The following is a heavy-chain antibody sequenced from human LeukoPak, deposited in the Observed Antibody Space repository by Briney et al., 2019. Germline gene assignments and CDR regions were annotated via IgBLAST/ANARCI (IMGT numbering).Heavy chain of an antibody. Sequence: GGSLRLSCAASGFTFSSYSMNWVRQAPGKGLEWVSSISSSSSYIYYADSVKGRFTISRDNAKNSLYLQMNSLRAEDTAVHFCARMLRSGNYYFDSWGQGTPVTVSP. CDR3: ARMLRSGNYYFDS. V-gene: IGHV3-21*01. CDR2: ISSSSSYI. CDR1: GFTFSSYS. D-gene: IGHD1-1*01. J-gene: IGHJ4*02.